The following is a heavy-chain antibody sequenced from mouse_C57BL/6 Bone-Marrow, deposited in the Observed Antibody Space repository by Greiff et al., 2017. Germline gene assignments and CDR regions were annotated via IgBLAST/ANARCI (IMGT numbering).Heavy chain of an antibody. CDR1: GYAFSSSW. Sequence: QVQLQQSGPELVKPGASVKISCKASGYAFSSSWMNWVKQRPGKGLEWIGRIYPGDGDTNYNGKFKGNATLTADKSSSTAYMQLSSLTSEDSAVYFCARGGYDAWFAYWGQGTLVTVSA. CDR3: ARGGYDAWFAY. CDR2: IYPGDGDT. V-gene: IGHV1-82*01. D-gene: IGHD2-2*01. J-gene: IGHJ3*01.